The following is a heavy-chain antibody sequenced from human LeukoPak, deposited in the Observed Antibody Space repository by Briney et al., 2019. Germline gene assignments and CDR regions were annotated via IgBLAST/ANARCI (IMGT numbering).Heavy chain of an antibody. Sequence: GGSLRLSCAASGFTFNTYRMHWVRQAPGKGLVWVSRVSSDEYSATYADSVKGRFTISRDNAKNTLYLQMNSLRAEDTAVYYCVRDYSGYYSPFDTWGQGTLVTVSS. D-gene: IGHD3-22*01. CDR1: GFTFNTYR. J-gene: IGHJ5*01. CDR2: VSSDEYSA. V-gene: IGHV3-74*01. CDR3: VRDYSGYYSPFDT.